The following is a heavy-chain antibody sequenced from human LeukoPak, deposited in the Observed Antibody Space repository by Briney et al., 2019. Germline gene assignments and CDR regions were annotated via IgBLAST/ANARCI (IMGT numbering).Heavy chain of an antibody. Sequence: PSETLSLTCAVYGGSFSGYYWSWIRQPPGKGLEWIGYIYYSGSTNYNPSLKSRVTISVDTSKNQFSLKLSSVTAADTAVYYCARQGGYSYGSLDYWGQGTLVTVSS. CDR2: IYYSGST. CDR3: ARQGGYSYGSLDY. V-gene: IGHV4-59*08. D-gene: IGHD5-18*01. CDR1: GGSFSGYY. J-gene: IGHJ4*02.